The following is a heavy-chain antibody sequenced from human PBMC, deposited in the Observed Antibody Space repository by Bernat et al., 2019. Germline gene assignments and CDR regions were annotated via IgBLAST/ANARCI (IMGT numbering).Heavy chain of an antibody. CDR2: IYYSGST. Sequence: QLQLQESGPGLVKPSETLSLTCTVSGGSISSSSYYWGWIRQPPGKGLEWIGSIYYSGSTYYNPSLKSRVTISVDTSKNQLSLKLSSVTAADTAVYYCARGTTSSGRTGYYWGQGTLVTVSS. CDR1: GGSISSSSYY. CDR3: ARGTTSSGRTGYY. D-gene: IGHD6-19*01. V-gene: IGHV4-39*01. J-gene: IGHJ4*02.